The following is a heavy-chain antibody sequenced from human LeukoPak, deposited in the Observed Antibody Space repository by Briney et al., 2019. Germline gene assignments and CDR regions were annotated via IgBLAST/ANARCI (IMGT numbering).Heavy chain of an antibody. CDR1: GYTFTSYG. Sequence: ASVKVSCKAPGYTFTSYGMHWVRQAPRQSLEWMGWINTGNGNTKSSQKFQDRVALTRDTSASTAYMELNSLSSEDTAVYYCARVPLSDASGRYYSHWGQGTLVTVSS. CDR2: INTGNGNT. V-gene: IGHV1-3*04. D-gene: IGHD3-10*01. J-gene: IGHJ1*01. CDR3: ARVPLSDASGRYYSH.